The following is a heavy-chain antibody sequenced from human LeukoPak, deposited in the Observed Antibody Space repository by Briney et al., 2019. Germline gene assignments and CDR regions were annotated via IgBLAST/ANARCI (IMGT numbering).Heavy chain of an antibody. J-gene: IGHJ4*02. Sequence: GGSLRLSCAASGFTFASYAMGWVRQAPGKGLEWVSLITGSGGNTYSADSVKGRFTISRDTSNNTLFLQMNSLRAEDTAVYFCAKDHAIELRYFDWCLGASYYFDQLGQGTQVTVFS. V-gene: IGHV3-23*01. D-gene: IGHD3-9*01. CDR2: ITGSGGNT. CDR3: AKDHAIELRYFDWCLGASYYFDQ. CDR1: GFTFASYA.